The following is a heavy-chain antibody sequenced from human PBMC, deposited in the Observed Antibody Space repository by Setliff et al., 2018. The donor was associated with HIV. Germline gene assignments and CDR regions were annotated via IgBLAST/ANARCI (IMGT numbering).Heavy chain of an antibody. J-gene: IGHJ3*02. Sequence: SETLSLTCTVSGGSISSGSYYWTWIRQPAGKGLEWIGHIYTGGTTNYNPSLKSRVSISADMSKNHFSLNLSSVTAADTAVYYCCRSMTTVLEDTFDIWGQGAMVTVSS. CDR2: IYTGGTT. CDR1: GGSISSGSYY. V-gene: IGHV4-61*09. D-gene: IGHD4-17*01. CDR3: CRSMTTVLEDTFDI.